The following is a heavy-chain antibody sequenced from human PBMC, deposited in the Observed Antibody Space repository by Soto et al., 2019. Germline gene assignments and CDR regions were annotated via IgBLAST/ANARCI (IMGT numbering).Heavy chain of an antibody. CDR2: ISSSSSYI. D-gene: IGHD1-7*01. J-gene: IGHJ6*02. V-gene: IGHV3-21*01. CDR3: ARDMITGTTSLYYYYGMDV. CDR1: GFTFSSYS. Sequence: GGSLRLSCAASGFTFSSYSMNWVRQAPGKGLEWVSSISSSSSYIYYADSVKGRFTISRDNAKNSLYLQMNSLRAEDTAVYYCARDMITGTTSLYYYYGMDVWGQGTTVTVSS.